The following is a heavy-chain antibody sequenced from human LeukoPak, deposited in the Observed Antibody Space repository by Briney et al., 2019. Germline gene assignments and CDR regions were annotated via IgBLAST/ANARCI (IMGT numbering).Heavy chain of an antibody. Sequence: GASVKVSCKASGYTFTSYYMHWVRQAPGQGLEWMGWINTNTGNPTYAQGFTGRFVFSLDTSVSTAYLQISSLKAEDTAVYYCARVVPCGGSCYMGFDYWGQGTLVTVSS. CDR3: ARVVPCGGSCYMGFDY. J-gene: IGHJ4*02. D-gene: IGHD2-15*01. CDR2: INTNTGNP. V-gene: IGHV7-4-1*02. CDR1: GYTFTSYY.